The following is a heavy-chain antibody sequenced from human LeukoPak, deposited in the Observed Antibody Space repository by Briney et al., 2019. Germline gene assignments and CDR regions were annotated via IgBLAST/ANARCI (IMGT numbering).Heavy chain of an antibody. D-gene: IGHD6-13*01. Sequence: SETLSLTCTVSGGSISSYYWNWMRQPPGKGLEWIGYIHYSGSTNYNPSLKSRVTISVDASKNQFSLKLSSVTAADTAVYYCARGNYLWYSSSWYGDPFDYWGQGTLVTVSS. CDR3: ARGNYLWYSSSWYGDPFDY. CDR2: IHYSGST. J-gene: IGHJ4*02. CDR1: GGSISSYY. V-gene: IGHV4-59*01.